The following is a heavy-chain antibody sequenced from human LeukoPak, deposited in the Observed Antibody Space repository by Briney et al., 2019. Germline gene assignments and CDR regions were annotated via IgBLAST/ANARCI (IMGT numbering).Heavy chain of an antibody. D-gene: IGHD3-10*01. Sequence: PGGSLRLSCAASEFTFSNYALHWVRQAPGKGPEWVAVISHDGSNKYYADSVKGRFTISRDNSKNTLYLQMNSLRTEDTAVYYCARDQAVLLWFGEGFDYWGQGTLVTVSS. CDR1: EFTFSNYA. J-gene: IGHJ4*02. CDR2: ISHDGSNK. V-gene: IGHV3-30-3*01. CDR3: ARDQAVLLWFGEGFDY.